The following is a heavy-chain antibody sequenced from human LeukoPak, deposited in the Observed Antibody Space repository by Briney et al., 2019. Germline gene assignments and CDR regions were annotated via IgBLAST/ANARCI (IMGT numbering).Heavy chain of an antibody. V-gene: IGHV4-34*01. CDR1: GGSFSGYY. Sequence: PSETLSLTCAAYGGSFSGYYWSWIRQPPGKGLEWIGEINHSGSTNYNPSLKSRVTISVDTSKNQYSLKLSSVTAADTAVYYCASSNPRKVATVKRGSWFDPWGQGTLVTVSS. D-gene: IGHD5-12*01. CDR2: INHSGST. J-gene: IGHJ5*02. CDR3: ASSNPRKVATVKRGSWFDP.